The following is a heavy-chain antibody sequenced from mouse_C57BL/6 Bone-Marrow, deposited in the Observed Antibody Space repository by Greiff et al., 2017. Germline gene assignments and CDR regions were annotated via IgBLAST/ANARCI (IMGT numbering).Heavy chain of an antibody. D-gene: IGHD1-1*01. V-gene: IGHV5-17*01. Sequence: EVQLVESGGGLVKPGGSLKLSCAASGFTFSDYGMHWVRQAPEKGLEWVAYISSGSSTIYYADTVKGRFTISRDNAKNTLFLQMTSLRSEDTAMYYCARPFITTVVATRYFDVWGTGTTVTVSS. CDR2: ISSGSSTI. J-gene: IGHJ1*03. CDR1: GFTFSDYG. CDR3: ARPFITTVVATRYFDV.